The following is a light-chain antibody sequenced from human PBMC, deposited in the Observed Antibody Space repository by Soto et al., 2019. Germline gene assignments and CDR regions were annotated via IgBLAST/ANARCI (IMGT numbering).Light chain of an antibody. V-gene: IGLV2-14*01. CDR1: TRDIAGYNY. CDR2: QVT. CDR3: TSFSSSTSLYV. J-gene: IGLJ1*01. Sequence: QSALTQPASVSGSLGQSITISCTGTTRDIAGYNYISWYQQLPGKAPKLMIYQVTIRPSGISNRFSGSKSGNTASLTISGLQAEDEAEYYCTSFSSSTSLYVFGTGTKV.